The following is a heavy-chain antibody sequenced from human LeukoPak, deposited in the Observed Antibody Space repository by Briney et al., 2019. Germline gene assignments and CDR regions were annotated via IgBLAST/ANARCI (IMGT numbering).Heavy chain of an antibody. J-gene: IGHJ5*02. V-gene: IGHV1-24*01. CDR1: GYTLTELS. D-gene: IGHD4-17*01. Sequence: ASVKVSCKVSGYTLTELSMHWVRQAPGKGLEWMGGFDPEDGEAICAQKFQGRVTMTEDTSTDTAYMELSSLRSEDTAVYYCATDPGVTKTTYNWFDPWGQGTLVTVSS. CDR2: FDPEDGEA. CDR3: ATDPGVTKTTYNWFDP.